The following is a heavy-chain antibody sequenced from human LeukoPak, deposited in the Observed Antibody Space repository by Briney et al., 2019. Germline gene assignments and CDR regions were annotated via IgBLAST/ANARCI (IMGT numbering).Heavy chain of an antibody. V-gene: IGHV3-48*02. CDR1: GFTFSSYS. D-gene: IGHD5-24*01. CDR3: ARVGDGYSVNYFDF. CDR2: ITSTSSTV. Sequence: PGGSLRLSCAASGFTFSSYSMSWVRQAPGKGLEWVSYITSTSSTVYYADSVKGRFTVSRDNAKNSLCLQMNSLRDEDTAMFYCARVGDGYSVNYFDFWGQGTLVTVSS. J-gene: IGHJ4*02.